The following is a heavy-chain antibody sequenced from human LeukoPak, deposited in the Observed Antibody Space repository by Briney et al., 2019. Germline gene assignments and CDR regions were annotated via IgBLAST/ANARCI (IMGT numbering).Heavy chain of an antibody. J-gene: IGHJ4*02. V-gene: IGHV3-64*01. CDR1: GFTFSTYS. CDR3: ARDSQGWGPIDY. D-gene: IGHD3-16*01. Sequence: QTGGSLRLSCAASGFTFSTYSMHWVRQAPGKGLEYVSSITTNGGSTYYANSVKGRFTISRDNSKNTLYLHMGSLRAEDMAVYYCARDSQGWGPIDYWGQGTLVTVSS. CDR2: ITTNGGST.